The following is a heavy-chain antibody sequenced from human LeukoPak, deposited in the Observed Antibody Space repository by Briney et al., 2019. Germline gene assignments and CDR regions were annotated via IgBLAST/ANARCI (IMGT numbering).Heavy chain of an antibody. V-gene: IGHV3-30*02. CDR2: IRYDGSNK. Sequence: PGGSLRLSCAASGFTFSSYGMHWVRQAPGKGLEWVAFIRYDGSNKYYADSVKGRFTISRDNSKNTLYLQMNSLRAEDTAVYYCAKEGGPAGSSSWYARGRRGYFDYWGQGTLVTVSS. D-gene: IGHD6-13*01. J-gene: IGHJ4*02. CDR3: AKEGGPAGSSSWYARGRRGYFDY. CDR1: GFTFSSYG.